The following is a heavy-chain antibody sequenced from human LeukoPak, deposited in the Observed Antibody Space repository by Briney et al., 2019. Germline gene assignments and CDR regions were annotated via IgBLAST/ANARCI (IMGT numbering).Heavy chain of an antibody. V-gene: IGHV3-7*01. CDR2: IKQDGSEK. CDR3: ARDSRIVGATGACDI. D-gene: IGHD1-26*01. J-gene: IGHJ3*02. Sequence: PGGSLRLSCAASGFTFSSYWMSWVRQAPGKGLEWVANIKQDGSEKYYVDSVKGRFTFSRDNAKNSLYLQMNSLTAEDTAVYYCARDSRIVGATGACDIWGQGTVVTVSS. CDR1: GFTFSSYW.